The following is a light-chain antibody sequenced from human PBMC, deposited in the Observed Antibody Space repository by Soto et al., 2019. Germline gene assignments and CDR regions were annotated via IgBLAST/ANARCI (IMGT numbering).Light chain of an antibody. Sequence: EXXMTQSPATLSVSPGETATLSCRASQSVYGNLAWYQQKPGQAPRLLVFAASTRAAGIPARFSGGGSGTEYTLTISSLQSEDLAVYYCQQYNNWPLLSFGGGTKVEI. J-gene: IGKJ4*01. CDR2: AAS. CDR3: QQYNNWPLLS. V-gene: IGKV3D-15*01. CDR1: QSVYGN.